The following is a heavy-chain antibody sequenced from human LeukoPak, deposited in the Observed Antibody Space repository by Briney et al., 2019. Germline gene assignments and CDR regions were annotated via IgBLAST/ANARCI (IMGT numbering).Heavy chain of an antibody. D-gene: IGHD3-22*01. Sequence: GGSLRLSCAASGFTFSSYAMSWVRQAPGKGLEWVSAISGSGGSTYYADSVKGRFTISRDNSKNTLYLQMSSLRADDTAAYYCARDRLLYYYDSGPTGHFQHWGQGTLVTV. CDR1: GFTFSSYA. CDR2: ISGSGGST. V-gene: IGHV3-23*01. CDR3: ARDRLLYYYDSGPTGHFQH. J-gene: IGHJ1*01.